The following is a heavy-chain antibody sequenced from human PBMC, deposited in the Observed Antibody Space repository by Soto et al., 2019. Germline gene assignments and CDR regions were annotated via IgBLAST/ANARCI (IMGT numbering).Heavy chain of an antibody. D-gene: IGHD5-18*01. CDR2: ISGSGGST. Sequence: GGSLRLSCAASGFTFSSYAMSWVRQAPGKGLEWVSAISGSGGSTYYADSVKGRFTISRDNSKNTLYPQMNSLRAEDTAVYYCAKHPGYSYGYSQIDYWGQGTLVTVSS. CDR1: GFTFSSYA. J-gene: IGHJ4*02. CDR3: AKHPGYSYGYSQIDY. V-gene: IGHV3-23*01.